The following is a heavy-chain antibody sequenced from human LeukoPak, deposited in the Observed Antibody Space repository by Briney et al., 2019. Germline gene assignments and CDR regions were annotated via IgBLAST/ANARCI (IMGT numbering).Heavy chain of an antibody. J-gene: IGHJ4*02. CDR1: GGSINSNNW. D-gene: IGHD5-12*01. V-gene: IGHV4-4*01. CDR2: AFHSGLT. CDR3: ARGGGYMVDY. Sequence: SETLSLTCAVSGGSINSNNWWNWVRQPPGMGLEWIGEAFHSGLTNYNPALKSRVTISLDRSKNEFSLKLSSVTAADTAVYCCARGGGYMVDYWGQGTLVTVSS.